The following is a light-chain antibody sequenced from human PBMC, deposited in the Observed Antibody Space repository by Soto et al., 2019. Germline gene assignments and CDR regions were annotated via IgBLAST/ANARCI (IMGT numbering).Light chain of an antibody. V-gene: IGKV3-11*01. CDR1: QYINTR. CDR3: HQRQSWPRT. J-gene: IGKJ1*01. Sequence: EIVLTQSPSTLSSFPGFRFTLSCRASQYINTRLAWYQHRPGQAPRLLIYQTSIRAAGIPARLSASGYGTDLTITISDVQTEDFELYYCHQRQSWPRTFGHGTKVDI. CDR2: QTS.